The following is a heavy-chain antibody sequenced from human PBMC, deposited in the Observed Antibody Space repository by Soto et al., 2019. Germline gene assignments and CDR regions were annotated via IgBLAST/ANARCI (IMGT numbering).Heavy chain of an antibody. J-gene: IGHJ4*02. CDR1: GFTFTDDW. V-gene: IGHV3-74*01. CDR3: AKDGLSNSPSAIDY. CDR2: INSDGSRT. D-gene: IGHD1-1*01. Sequence: GGSLRLSCAASGFTFTDDWTHWVRQAPGKGLVWVSRINSDGSRTSYADSVAGRFTISRDNAKNTLYLQMNSLRVEDTALYYCAKDGLSNSPSAIDYWGQGTLVTVSS.